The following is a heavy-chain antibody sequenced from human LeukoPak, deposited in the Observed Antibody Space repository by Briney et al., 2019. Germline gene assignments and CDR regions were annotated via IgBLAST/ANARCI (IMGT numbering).Heavy chain of an antibody. J-gene: IGHJ6*02. D-gene: IGHD6-19*01. CDR3: ARVADSSGWPPSYYYYYYGMDV. V-gene: IGHV4-34*01. CDR1: GGSFSGYY. CDR2: INHSGST. Sequence: SETLSLTCAVYGGSFSGYYWSWIRQPPGKGLEWLGEINHSGSTNYNPSLKSRVTRSVDTSKNQFSLKLSSVTAADTAVYYCARVADSSGWPPSYYYYYYGMDVWGQGTTVTVSS.